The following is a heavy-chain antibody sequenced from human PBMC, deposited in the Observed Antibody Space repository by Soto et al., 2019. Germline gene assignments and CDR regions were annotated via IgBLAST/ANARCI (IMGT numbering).Heavy chain of an antibody. CDR1: GYTSTSYD. V-gene: IGHV1-8*01. CDR2: MNPNSGNT. CDR3: ARGLSYDFWSGYYLNFDY. D-gene: IGHD3-3*01. J-gene: IGHJ4*02. Sequence: GASVKVSCKASGYTSTSYDINWVRQATGQGLEWMGWMNPNSGNTGYAQKFQGRVTMTRNTSISTAYMELSSLRSEDTAVYYCARGLSYDFWSGYYLNFDYWGQGTLVTVSS.